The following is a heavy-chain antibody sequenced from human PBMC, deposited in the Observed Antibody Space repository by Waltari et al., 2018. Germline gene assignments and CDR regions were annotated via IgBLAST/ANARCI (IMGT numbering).Heavy chain of an antibody. D-gene: IGHD3-3*01. J-gene: IGHJ4*02. V-gene: IGHV4-38-2*01. CDR3: ARMDFWSGYDY. Sequence: QVQLHESGPGLVRPSETVSLPCDVSGYSISTGLYWGWIRQPPGKGLEWIANIYYSGTTYYNPSLRSRVTISVDTSKNLFSLKLRSVTAADTAIYYCARMDFWSGYDYWGPGTLRSVSS. CDR2: IYYSGTT. CDR1: GYSISTGLY.